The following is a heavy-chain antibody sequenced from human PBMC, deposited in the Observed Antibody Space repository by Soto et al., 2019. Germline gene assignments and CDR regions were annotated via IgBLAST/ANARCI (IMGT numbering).Heavy chain of an antibody. CDR2: IYSGGST. CDR1: GFSVSSSD. Sequence: HPGGSLRLSCAASGFSVSSSDMSWVRQVPGEGLEWVSVIYSGGSTRDADYVKGRFSVSRDTSKNTVDLQMNSLRVDDTAVYYCGTSSRKDYHFAMDVWGQGTAVTV. CDR3: GTSSRKDYHFAMDV. J-gene: IGHJ6*02. V-gene: IGHV3-53*01. D-gene: IGHD6-6*01.